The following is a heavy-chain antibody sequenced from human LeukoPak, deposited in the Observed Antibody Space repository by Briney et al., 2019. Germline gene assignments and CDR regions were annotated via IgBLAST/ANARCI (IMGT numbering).Heavy chain of an antibody. V-gene: IGHV3-48*03. J-gene: IGHJ6*03. Sequence: GGSLRLSCAASGFTFSTYDMNWVRQAPGKGLEWISYISSSGITIFYADSVKGRYTISRDNAKNSLYLQMNSLRAEDTAVYYCARDQYGSGDGYYMDVWGKGTTVTISS. CDR1: GFTFSTYD. D-gene: IGHD3-10*01. CDR2: ISSSGITI. CDR3: ARDQYGSGDGYYMDV.